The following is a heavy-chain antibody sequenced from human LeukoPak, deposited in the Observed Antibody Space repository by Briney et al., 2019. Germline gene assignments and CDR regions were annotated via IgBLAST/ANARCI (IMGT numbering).Heavy chain of an antibody. CDR3: ARGGRGYDFWSGYFDYYMDV. V-gene: IGHV4-39*07. D-gene: IGHD3-3*01. CDR1: GGSISSSSYY. J-gene: IGHJ6*03. CDR2: IYYSGST. Sequence: SETLSLTCTVSGGSISSSSYYWGWIRQPPGKGLEWIGSIYYSGSTYYNPSLKSRVTISVDTSKNQFSLKLSSVTAADTAVYYCARGGRGYDFWSGYFDYYMDVWGKGTTVTVSS.